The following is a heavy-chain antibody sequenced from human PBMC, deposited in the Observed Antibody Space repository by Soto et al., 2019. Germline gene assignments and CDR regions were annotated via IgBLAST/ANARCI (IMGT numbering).Heavy chain of an antibody. Sequence: EVQLVESGGGLVKPGGSLRLSCAASGFSFNSYTMNWLRQAPGKGPEWVSSISNSHSFIFYAPSVKGRFTIARDNAKKSLYQHMGSLRDEDTAVYYCARDRRDHYAGHYLILDNGGQATLVTVSS. V-gene: IGHV3-21*01. CDR3: ARDRRDHYAGHYLILDN. J-gene: IGHJ4*02. D-gene: IGHD2-2*01. CDR1: GFSFNSYT. CDR2: ISNSHSFI.